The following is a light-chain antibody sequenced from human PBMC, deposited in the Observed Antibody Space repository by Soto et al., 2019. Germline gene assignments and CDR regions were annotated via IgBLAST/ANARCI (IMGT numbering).Light chain of an antibody. J-gene: IGLJ3*02. CDR3: SSYAASNNFYFV. Sequence: QSALTQPPSASGSPGQSGTISCTGTSSDVGGYNYVSWYQQYPGRAPKLMIYEVTKRPSGVPDRFSGSKSGNTASLTVSGLQAEDEAEYYCSSYAASNNFYFVFGGGTKLTVL. CDR1: SSDVGGYNY. CDR2: EVT. V-gene: IGLV2-8*01.